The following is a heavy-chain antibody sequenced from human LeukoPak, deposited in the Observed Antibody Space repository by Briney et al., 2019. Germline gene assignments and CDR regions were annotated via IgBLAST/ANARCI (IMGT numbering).Heavy chain of an antibody. CDR3: ARAYGSGSYYVFDY. Sequence: SETLSLTCTVSGGSISSYYWSWIRQRPGKGLEWIGYIYYSGSTNYNPSHNSGVTISVDTSKNQFSLKMSSVTAADTAVYYCARAYGSGSYYVFDYWGQGTLVTVSS. D-gene: IGHD3-10*01. CDR2: IYYSGST. CDR1: GGSISSYY. V-gene: IGHV4-59*01. J-gene: IGHJ4*02.